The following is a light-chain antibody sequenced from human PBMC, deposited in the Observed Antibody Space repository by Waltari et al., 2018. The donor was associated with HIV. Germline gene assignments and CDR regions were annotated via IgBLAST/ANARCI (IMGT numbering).Light chain of an antibody. CDR1: QTISSY. J-gene: IGKJ3*01. CDR2: AAS. CDR3: QQGNSIPFT. Sequence: DIQMTQSPSSLSASVGDRVTITFRASQTISSYLNWFQQKPGKAATLLIYAASSLQSGVPSRFSGSGSETDFTLTISSLQPEDFATYYCQQGNSIPFTFGPGTKVDIK. V-gene: IGKV1-39*01.